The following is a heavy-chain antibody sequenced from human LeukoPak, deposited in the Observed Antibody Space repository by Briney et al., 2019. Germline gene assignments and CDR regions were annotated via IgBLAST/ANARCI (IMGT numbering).Heavy chain of an antibody. CDR3: ARAYHYGSGSYYPYYYYYYGMDV. CDR2: IYYSGST. CDR1: GGSISSYY. Sequence: SETLSLTCTVSGGSISSYYWSWIRQPPGKGLEWIGYIYYSGSTNYNPSLKSRVAISVDTSKNQFPLKLSSVTAADTAVYYCARAYHYGSGSYYPYYYYYYGMDVWGQGTTVTVSS. D-gene: IGHD3-10*01. J-gene: IGHJ6*02. V-gene: IGHV4-59*01.